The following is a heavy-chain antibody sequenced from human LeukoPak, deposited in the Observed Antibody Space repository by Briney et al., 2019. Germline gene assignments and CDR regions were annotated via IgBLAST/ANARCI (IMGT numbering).Heavy chain of an antibody. J-gene: IGHJ4*02. Sequence: SETLSLTCTVSGGSISSYYWSWVRQPPGKGPEWIGYVSYSGSTDYNPSLKSRVTISVDKSKNQFSLKLSSATAADTAVYYCARVSWLGDPTRYYFDYWGQGTLVTVSS. CDR1: GGSISSYY. CDR3: ARVSWLGDPTRYYFDY. CDR2: VSYSGST. V-gene: IGHV4-59*12. D-gene: IGHD3-10*01.